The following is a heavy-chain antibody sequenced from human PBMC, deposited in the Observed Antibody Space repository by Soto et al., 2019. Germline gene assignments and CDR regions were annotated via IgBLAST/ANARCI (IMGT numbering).Heavy chain of an antibody. J-gene: IGHJ4*02. CDR2: IIPIFGTA. D-gene: IGHD3-22*01. CDR1: GGTFSSYA. V-gene: IGHV1-69*13. Sequence: SVKVSCKASGGTFSSYAISWVRQAPGQGLEWMGGIIPIFGTANYAQKFQGRVTITADESTSTAYMELSSLRSEDTAVYYCARLGYYDSSGLVTFDYWGQGTLVTVSS. CDR3: ARLGYYDSSGLVTFDY.